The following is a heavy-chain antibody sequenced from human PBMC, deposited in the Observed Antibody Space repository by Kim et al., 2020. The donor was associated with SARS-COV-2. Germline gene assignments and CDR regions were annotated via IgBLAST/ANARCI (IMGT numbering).Heavy chain of an antibody. CDR2: ITGTGHTT. Sequence: GGSLRLSCAASGFMFGNYDMSWVRQPPGKGLEWVSSITGTGHTTYQADSVKGRFTVSRDNSKNTLYLQMNSRRADDTAKYYCAKPPDDAAPDVLDVWGQGNMVIVSS. CDR3: AKPPDDAAPDVLDV. V-gene: IGHV3-23*01. CDR1: GFMFGNYD. J-gene: IGHJ3*01. D-gene: IGHD2-15*01.